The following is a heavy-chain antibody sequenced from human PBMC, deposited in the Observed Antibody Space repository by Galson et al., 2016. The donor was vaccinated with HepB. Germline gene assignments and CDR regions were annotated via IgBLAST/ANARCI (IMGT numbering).Heavy chain of an antibody. D-gene: IGHD5-12*01. J-gene: IGHJ4*02. Sequence: FLRLSCAASGFTFTEYYMTWIRQAPGQGLEWLSYLRPSTRYTNSADFVKGRFAIFRNNAQNSVYLQMNSLRAEDTAVYYCARDPGGYGFIDSWGQGTLVTVSS. CDR1: GFTFTEYY. CDR2: LRPSTRYT. V-gene: IGHV3-11*06. CDR3: ARDPGGYGFIDS.